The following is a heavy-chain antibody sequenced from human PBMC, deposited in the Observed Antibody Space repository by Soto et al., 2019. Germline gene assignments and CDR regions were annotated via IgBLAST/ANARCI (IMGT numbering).Heavy chain of an antibody. J-gene: IGHJ1*01. CDR3: ANVSTAANGRNRFGH. CDR1: GCTFRSYA. D-gene: IGHD2-2*01. V-gene: IGHV3-23*01. Sequence: GSLRLCCAASGCTFRSYALSWCRQPPGKGLEWVSVISAAGGVTYYTDSLKGRFTISRDNSKNTLYLQMDGLRAEDTAVYFCANVSTAANGRNRFGHWGQGTLVPVS. CDR2: ISAAGGVT.